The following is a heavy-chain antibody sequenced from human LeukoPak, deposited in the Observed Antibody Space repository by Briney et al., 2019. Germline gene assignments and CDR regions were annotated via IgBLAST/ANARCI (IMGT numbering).Heavy chain of an antibody. CDR1: GGTFSSYA. CDR3: ATILSPSTAFDI. V-gene: IGHV1-69*13. J-gene: IGHJ3*02. Sequence: SVKVSCKASGGTFSSYAISWVRQAPGQGLEWMGGIIPIYFTTNYAQRFQGRVTMTSDESTSTAYMELSSLRSEDTAVYYCATILSPSTAFDIWGQGTMVTVSS. CDR2: IIPIYFTT.